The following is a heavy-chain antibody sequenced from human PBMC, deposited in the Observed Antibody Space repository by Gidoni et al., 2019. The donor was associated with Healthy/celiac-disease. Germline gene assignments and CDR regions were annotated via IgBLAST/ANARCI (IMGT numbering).Heavy chain of an antibody. V-gene: IGHV4-34*01. CDR1: GGSFSGYY. D-gene: IGHD3-22*01. CDR3: ARGRYYYGSSGYSTPLAFDY. J-gene: IGHJ4*02. Sequence: QVQLQQWGAGLLKPSETLSLTCAVYGGSFSGYYWSWIRQPPGKGLEWLGEINHSGSTNYNPSLKSRVTISVDTSKNQFSLKLSSVTAADTAVYYCARGRYYYGSSGYSTPLAFDYWGQGTLVTVSS. CDR2: INHSGST.